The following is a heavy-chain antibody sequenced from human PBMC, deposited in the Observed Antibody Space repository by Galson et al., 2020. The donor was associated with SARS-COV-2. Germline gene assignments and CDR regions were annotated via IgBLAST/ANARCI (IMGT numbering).Heavy chain of an antibody. J-gene: IGHJ3*02. V-gene: IGHV4-31*03. CDR1: GGYISTDGHF. D-gene: IGHD3-10*01. Sequence: SETLSLTCTVSGGYISTDGHFWTWIRQPTGQGLEWIGYIYHSGTTYSNPSLKRRLNIAVDTSHNQLSLRLRSVTAADTAVYFCAWTSGVLDIWGHGTMCTVSS. CDR2: IYHSGTT. CDR3: AWTSGVLDI.